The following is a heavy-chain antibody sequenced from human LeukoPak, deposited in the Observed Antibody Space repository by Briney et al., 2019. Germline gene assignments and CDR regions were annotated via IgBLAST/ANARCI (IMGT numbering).Heavy chain of an antibody. CDR1: GYTFTGYY. CDR2: INPNSGGT. V-gene: IGHV1-2*02. Sequence: GASVKVSCKASGYTFTGYYMHWVRQAPGQGLEWMGWINPNSGGTNYAQKFQGRATMTRDTSISTAYMELSRLRSDDTAVYYCARAGYSYGEPFDYWGQGTLVTVSS. CDR3: ARAGYSYGEPFDY. D-gene: IGHD5-18*01. J-gene: IGHJ4*02.